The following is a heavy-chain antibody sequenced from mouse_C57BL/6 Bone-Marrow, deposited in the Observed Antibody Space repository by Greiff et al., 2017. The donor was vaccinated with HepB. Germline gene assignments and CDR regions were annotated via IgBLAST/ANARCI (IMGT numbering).Heavy chain of an antibody. J-gene: IGHJ2*01. V-gene: IGHV5-6*01. CDR3: ARHGRLLRLYYFDY. D-gene: IGHD1-2*01. CDR1: GFTFSSYG. Sequence: EVKLMESGGDLVKPGGSLTLSCAASGFTFSSYGMSWVRQTPDKRLEWVATISSGGSYTYYPDSVKGRFTISRDNAKNTLYLQMSSLKSEDTAMYYCARHGRLLRLYYFDYWGQGTTLTVSS. CDR2: ISSGGSYT.